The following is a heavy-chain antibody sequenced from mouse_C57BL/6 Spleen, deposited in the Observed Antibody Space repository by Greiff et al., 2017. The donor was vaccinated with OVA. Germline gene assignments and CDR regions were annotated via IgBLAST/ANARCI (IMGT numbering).Heavy chain of an antibody. CDR3: ASGVLRH. D-gene: IGHD1-1*01. CDR1: GYTFTSYW. CDR2: IDPSDSYT. Sequence: QVQLQQPGAELVRPGTSVKLSCKASGYTFTSYWMHWVKQRPGQGLEWIGVIDPSDSYTNYNQKFKGKATLTVDTSSSTAYMQLSSLTSEDSAVYYCASGVLRHWGQGTTLTVSS. V-gene: IGHV1-59*01. J-gene: IGHJ2*01.